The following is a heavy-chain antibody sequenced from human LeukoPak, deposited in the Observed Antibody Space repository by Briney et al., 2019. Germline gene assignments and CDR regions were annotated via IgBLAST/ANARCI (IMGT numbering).Heavy chain of an antibody. CDR1: GGSFSGYY. CDR2: INHSGST. Sequence: TETLSLTCAVYGGSFSGYYWSWNRQPPGKGLEWIGEINHSGSTNYNPSLKSRVTISVDTSKNQFSLKLSSVTAADTAVYYCARGVLAPFDYWGQGTLVTVSS. CDR3: ARGVLAPFDY. J-gene: IGHJ4*02. V-gene: IGHV4-34*01.